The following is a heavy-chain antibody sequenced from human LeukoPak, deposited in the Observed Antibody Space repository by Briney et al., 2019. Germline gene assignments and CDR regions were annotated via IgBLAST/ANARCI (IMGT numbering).Heavy chain of an antibody. CDR3: ARSGSYSNFDY. Sequence: PSETLSLTCAVYGGSLSAYYWTWIGQPPGKGLEWIGEINHSGSTNYNPSLKSRVTISVDTSKNQFSLKLSSVTAADTAVYYCARSGSYSNFDYWGQGTLVTVSS. V-gene: IGHV4-34*01. J-gene: IGHJ4*02. CDR2: INHSGST. CDR1: GGSLSAYY. D-gene: IGHD2-15*01.